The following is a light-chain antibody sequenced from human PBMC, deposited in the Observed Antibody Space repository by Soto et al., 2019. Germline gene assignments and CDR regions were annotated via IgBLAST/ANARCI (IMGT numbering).Light chain of an antibody. V-gene: IGLV6-57*04. Sequence: NFMLTQPHSVSESPGKTLSISCTRSSGSIANNYVQWYQQRPGSAPTTVIYENNQRLSGVPDRVSGSTDGSSNSASLTFSGLKTEDEADYYCQSYDSDFVVFGGGTKLTVL. CDR3: QSYDSDFVV. J-gene: IGLJ2*01. CDR2: ENN. CDR1: SGSIANNY.